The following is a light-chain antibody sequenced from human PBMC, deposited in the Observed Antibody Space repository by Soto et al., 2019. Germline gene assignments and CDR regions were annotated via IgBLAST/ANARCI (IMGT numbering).Light chain of an antibody. CDR2: EVT. J-gene: IGLJ1*01. CDR3: SSYAGRNNIV. V-gene: IGLV2-8*01. CDR1: SSDVGGYNF. Sequence: QSALTQPPSASGSPGRSVTISCTGASSDVGGYNFVSWYQQHPGKAPKLLIYEVTKRPSGVPDRFSGSRSGNTASLTVSGLQAEDEADYYCSSYAGRNNIVFGTGTKVTVL.